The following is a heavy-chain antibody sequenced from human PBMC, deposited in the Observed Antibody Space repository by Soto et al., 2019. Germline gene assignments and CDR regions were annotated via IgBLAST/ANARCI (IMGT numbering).Heavy chain of an antibody. CDR2: IYYSGST. J-gene: IGHJ3*02. CDR1: GGSISSYY. CDR3: ARLWPMSIAARGGAFDI. D-gene: IGHD6-6*01. Sequence: SETLSLTCTVSGGSISSYYWSWIRQPPGKGLEWIGYIYYSGSTNYNPSLKSRVTISVDTTKNQFSLKLSSVTAADTAVYYCARLWPMSIAARGGAFDIWGQGTMVTVSS. V-gene: IGHV4-59*08.